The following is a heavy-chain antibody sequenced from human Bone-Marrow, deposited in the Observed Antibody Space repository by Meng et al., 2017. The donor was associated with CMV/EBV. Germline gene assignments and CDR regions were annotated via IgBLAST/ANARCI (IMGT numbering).Heavy chain of an antibody. J-gene: IGHJ4*02. CDR2: IYSGGST. D-gene: IGHD6-19*01. Sequence: LPCAASGFTVSSNYMSWVRQAPGKGLEWVSVIYSGGSTYYADSVKGRFTISRDNSKNTLYLQMNSLRAEDTAVYYCARSLFSGGLDYWGQGTLVTVSS. CDR3: ARSLFSGGLDY. V-gene: IGHV3-53*01. CDR1: GFTVSSNY.